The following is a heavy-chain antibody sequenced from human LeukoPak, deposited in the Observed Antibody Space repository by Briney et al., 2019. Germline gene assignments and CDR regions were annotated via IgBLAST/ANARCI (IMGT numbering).Heavy chain of an antibody. V-gene: IGHV4-30-4*01. CDR2: IYYSGST. CDR3: ASASDILTGPTPGVFDP. CDR1: GGSISSGDYY. Sequence: KSSETLSLTCTVSGGSISSGDYYWSWIRQPPGKGLEWIGYIYYSGSTYYNPSLKSRVTISVDTSKNQFSLKLSSVTAADTAVYYCASASDILTGPTPGVFDPWGQGTLVTVSS. D-gene: IGHD3-9*01. J-gene: IGHJ5*02.